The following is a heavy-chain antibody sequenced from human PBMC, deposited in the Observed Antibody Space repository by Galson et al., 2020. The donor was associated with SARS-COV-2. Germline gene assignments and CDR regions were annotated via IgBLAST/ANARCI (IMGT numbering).Heavy chain of an antibody. Sequence: SETLSLTCSVSGGSVISYFWSWIRQSPGKGLEWIAYFHHSGITNYSPSLRNRISTAVDKSKNQFSLKLHSVTAADTAVYYCARDNWIVGTSNQAYYGLDVWGQGTTVTVSS. CDR3: ARDNWIVGTSNQAYYGLDV. CDR2: FHHSGIT. D-gene: IGHD1-26*01. CDR1: GGSVISYF. V-gene: IGHV4-59*02. J-gene: IGHJ6*02.